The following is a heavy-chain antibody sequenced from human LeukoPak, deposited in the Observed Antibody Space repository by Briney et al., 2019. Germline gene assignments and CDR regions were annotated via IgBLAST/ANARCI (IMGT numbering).Heavy chain of an antibody. D-gene: IGHD2-2*01. V-gene: IGHV3-30*02. CDR1: GFTFSSYG. CDR3: AKGVVVPAATLDY. Sequence: GGSLRLSCAASGFTFSSYGMHWVRQAPGKGLEWVAFIRYDGSNKYYADSVKGRFTISRDNSKNTLYLQMNSLRAEDTAVYYCAKGVVVPAATLDYWGQGTLVTVSS. CDR2: IRYDGSNK. J-gene: IGHJ4*02.